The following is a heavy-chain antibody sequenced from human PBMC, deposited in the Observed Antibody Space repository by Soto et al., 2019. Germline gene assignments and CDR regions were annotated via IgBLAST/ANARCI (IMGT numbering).Heavy chain of an antibody. CDR3: VKDESINWYSGHFRH. J-gene: IGHJ1*01. CDR2: INWNSGSI. V-gene: IGHV3-9*01. CDR1: GFTFDDYA. Sequence: GGSLRLSCAASGFTFDDYAMHWVRQVPGKGLEWVSGINWNSGSIGYADSVKGRFAISRDNAKNSLHLQMNSLRAEDTAFYYCVKDESINWYSGHFRHWGQGTLVTVS. D-gene: IGHD6-13*01.